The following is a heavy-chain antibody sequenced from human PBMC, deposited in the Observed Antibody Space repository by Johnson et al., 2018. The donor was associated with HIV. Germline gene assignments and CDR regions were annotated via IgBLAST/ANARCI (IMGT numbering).Heavy chain of an antibody. D-gene: IGHD2-2*01. J-gene: IGHJ3*02. V-gene: IGHV3-30*04. CDR3: AKGLVPAAVSRRTGAPDAFDI. Sequence: VVQPGTSLSPSCAASGFTFSSYAMNWVRKAPGKGLEWVAVISYDGTSTYQADSVNGPFTILRDNSKNTLYLQMNSLRVEDTAVYYCAKGLVPAAVSRRTGAPDAFDIWGQGTMVTVSS. CDR2: ISYDGTST. CDR1: GFTFSSYA.